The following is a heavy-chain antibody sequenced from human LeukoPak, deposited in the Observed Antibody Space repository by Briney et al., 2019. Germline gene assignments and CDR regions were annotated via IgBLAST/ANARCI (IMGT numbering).Heavy chain of an antibody. D-gene: IGHD2-15*01. V-gene: IGHV5-51*01. CDR1: GYSFTSYW. J-gene: IGHJ4*02. CDR3: ARLRRGYCSGGSCFLEYYFDY. CDR2: IYPGDSDT. Sequence: GESLKISCKGSGYSFTSYWIGGVRQMPGKGLEWMGIIYPGDSDTRYSPSFQGQVTISADKSISTAYLQWSSLKASDTAMYYCARLRRGYCSGGSCFLEYYFDYWGQGTLVTVSS.